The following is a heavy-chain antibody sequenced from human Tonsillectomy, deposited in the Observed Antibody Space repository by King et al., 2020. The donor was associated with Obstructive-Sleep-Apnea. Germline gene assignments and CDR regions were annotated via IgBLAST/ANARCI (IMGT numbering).Heavy chain of an antibody. CDR1: GGSISSYS. Sequence: VQLQESGPGLVKPSETLSLTCTVSGGSISSYSWTWIRQPPGKGLEWIGYIYNTGSTNYNPSLKSRVTISIDTSKNQFSLKLSSVTAADTAVYYCARVWSTVVTNDAFDFWGQGTMVTVSS. CDR2: IYNTGST. J-gene: IGHJ3*01. D-gene: IGHD4-23*01. V-gene: IGHV4-59*01. CDR3: ARVWSTVVTNDAFDF.